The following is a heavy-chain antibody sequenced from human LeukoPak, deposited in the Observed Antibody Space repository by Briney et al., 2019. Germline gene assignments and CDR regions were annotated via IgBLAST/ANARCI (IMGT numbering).Heavy chain of an antibody. Sequence: GGSLRLSCAASGFTFSSYWVSWVLQAPGKGLEWVANIKRDGSEKYYVDSVKGRFTISRDNAKNSLSLQMNSLRAEDTAIYYCARDNSIWDGAFDIWGRGTMVTVSS. CDR2: IKRDGSEK. J-gene: IGHJ3*02. D-gene: IGHD6-13*01. V-gene: IGHV3-7*01. CDR3: ARDNSIWDGAFDI. CDR1: GFTFSSYW.